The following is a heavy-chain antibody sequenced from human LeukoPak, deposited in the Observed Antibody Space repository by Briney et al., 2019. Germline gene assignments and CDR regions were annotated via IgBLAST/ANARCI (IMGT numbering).Heavy chain of an antibody. CDR1: GFTFSSYA. D-gene: IGHD2-21*02. J-gene: IGHJ3*02. V-gene: IGHV3-23*01. Sequence: EAGGSLRLSCAASGFTFSSYAMSWVRQAPGKGLEWVSAISGSGGSTYYADSVKGRFTISRDNSKNTLYLQMNSLRAEDTAVYYCAKDLFHTQTVTAPHDAFDIWGQGTMVTVSS. CDR3: AKDLFHTQTVTAPHDAFDI. CDR2: ISGSGGST.